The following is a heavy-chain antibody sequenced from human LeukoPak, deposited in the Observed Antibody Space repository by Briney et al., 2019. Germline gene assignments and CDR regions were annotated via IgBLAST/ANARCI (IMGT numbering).Heavy chain of an antibody. D-gene: IGHD5-18*01. V-gene: IGHV5-51*01. J-gene: IGHJ4*02. CDR3: ARQGYSYGYFIDY. Sequence: GESLKISCKGPGYSFTSYWIGWVRQMPGKGLEWMGIIYPGGSDTRYSPSFQGQVTISADKSISTAYLQWSSLKASDTAMYYCARQGYSYGYFIDYWGQGTLVTVSS. CDR1: GYSFTSYW. CDR2: IYPGGSDT.